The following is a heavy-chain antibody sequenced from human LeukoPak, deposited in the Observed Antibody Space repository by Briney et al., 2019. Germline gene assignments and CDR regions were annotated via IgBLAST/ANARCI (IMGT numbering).Heavy chain of an antibody. CDR2: ISGSGGRT. J-gene: IGHJ4*02. D-gene: IGHD6-19*01. V-gene: IGHV3-23*01. Sequence: GGSLRLSCIASGFTFSSYAVSWVRQAPGKGLEWVSAISGSGGRTYYADSVKGRFTISRDNFKNTLYVQMDSLRAEDTAVYYCVKEKDSRGFFDYWGQGTLVTVSS. CDR1: GFTFSSYA. CDR3: VKEKDSRGFFDY.